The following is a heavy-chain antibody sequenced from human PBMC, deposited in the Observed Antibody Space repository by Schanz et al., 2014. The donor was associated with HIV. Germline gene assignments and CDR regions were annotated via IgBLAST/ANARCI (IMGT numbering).Heavy chain of an antibody. CDR3: AKSPIFGDVIFYGMDV. Sequence: QVQLVQSGAEVKKPGASVRVSCKASGYTFTGYYIHWVRQAPGQGLEWMGWINPNSGGTNYAQKFQGRVTIAADESASTAYMELNSLRSDDTAVYYCAKSPIFGDVIFYGMDVWGQGTTVTVSS. D-gene: IGHD3-3*02. J-gene: IGHJ6*02. CDR1: GYTFTGYY. V-gene: IGHV1-2*02. CDR2: INPNSGGT.